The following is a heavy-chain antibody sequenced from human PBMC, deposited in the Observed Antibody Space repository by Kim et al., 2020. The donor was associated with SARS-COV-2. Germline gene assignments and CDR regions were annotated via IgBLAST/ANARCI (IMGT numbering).Heavy chain of an antibody. CDR3: ATGVYSNSPR. CDR2: VKTKTDGGTT. D-gene: IGHD6-6*01. J-gene: IGHJ4*02. V-gene: IGHV3-15*01. Sequence: GGSLRLSCAASGFTFTNAWLTWVRQAPGKGLEWVGRVKTKTDGGTTDYAAPVKSRFTISRDDSKNTVYLQMNSLKTEDTAVYYCATGVYSNSPRWGQGTL. CDR1: GFTFTNAW.